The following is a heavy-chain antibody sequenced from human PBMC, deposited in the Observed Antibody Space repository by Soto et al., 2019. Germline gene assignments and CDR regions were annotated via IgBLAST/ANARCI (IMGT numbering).Heavy chain of an antibody. V-gene: IGHV1-69*04. CDR2: IIPILGIA. CDR1: GGTFSSYT. D-gene: IGHD4-4*01. CDR3: AKDYSGKDGYY. J-gene: IGHJ4*02. Sequence: GASVKVSCKASGGTFSSYTISGVRQAPGQGLEWMGRIIPILGIANYAQKFQGRVTITADKSTSTAYMELSSLRSEDTAVYYCAKDYSGKDGYYWGQGTLVTVSS.